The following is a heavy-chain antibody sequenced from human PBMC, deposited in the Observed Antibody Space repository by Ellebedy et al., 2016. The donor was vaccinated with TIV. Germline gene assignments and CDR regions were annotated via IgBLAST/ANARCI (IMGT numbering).Heavy chain of an antibody. J-gene: IGHJ4*02. Sequence: GESLKISCAASGFTFSSYIMTWVRQAPGKGLEWVSSISSSSAYIYYADSVKGRFTISRGNAKNSLYLQMNSLRAEDTAVYYCARDLDDYGDFLDYWGQGTLVTVSS. D-gene: IGHD4-17*01. CDR2: ISSSSAYI. CDR3: ARDLDDYGDFLDY. V-gene: IGHV3-21*01. CDR1: GFTFSSYI.